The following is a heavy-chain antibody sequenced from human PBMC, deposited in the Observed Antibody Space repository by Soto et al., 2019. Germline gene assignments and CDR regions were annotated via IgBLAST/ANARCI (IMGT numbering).Heavy chain of an antibody. Sequence: EVQLVESGGGLVQPGGSLRLSCTASGFTFSDSWMTWVRQAPGKVLECVARIKPDESEKKYADSVKGRFSISRDNAKNSMYLQMDSLRGEDTAVYYCVRGGSNYASWGQGTLVTVSS. CDR1: GFTFSDSW. CDR2: IKPDESEK. V-gene: IGHV3-7*01. CDR3: VRGGSNYAS. J-gene: IGHJ5*02. D-gene: IGHD4-4*01.